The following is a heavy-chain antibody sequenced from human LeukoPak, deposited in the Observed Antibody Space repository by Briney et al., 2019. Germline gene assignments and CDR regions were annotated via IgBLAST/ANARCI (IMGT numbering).Heavy chain of an antibody. CDR2: IYYSGST. Sequence: SETLSLTCTVSGYSISSGYYWSWIRQPPGKGLEWIGYIYYSGSTNYNPSLKSRVTISVDTSENQFSLKLSSVTAADTAVYYCARGYYGSGSYYNYWGQGALVTVPS. J-gene: IGHJ4*02. CDR1: GYSISSGYY. CDR3: ARGYYGSGSYYNY. D-gene: IGHD3-10*01. V-gene: IGHV4-61*01.